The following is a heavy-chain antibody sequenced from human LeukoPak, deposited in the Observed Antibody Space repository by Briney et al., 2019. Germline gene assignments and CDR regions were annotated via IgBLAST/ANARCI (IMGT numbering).Heavy chain of an antibody. CDR3: AKDHSRYGSGSYCNFDY. CDR1: GFTFSSYA. D-gene: IGHD3-10*01. CDR2: ISGSGGST. Sequence: GGSLRLSCAASGFTFSSYAMSWVRQAPGKGLEWVSAISGSGGSTYYADSVKGRFTISRDNSKNTLYLQMNSLRAEDTAVYYCAKDHSRYGSGSYCNFDYWGQGTLVTVSS. J-gene: IGHJ4*02. V-gene: IGHV3-23*01.